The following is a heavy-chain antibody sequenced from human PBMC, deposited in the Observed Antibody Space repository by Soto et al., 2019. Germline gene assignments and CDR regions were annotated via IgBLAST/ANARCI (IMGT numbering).Heavy chain of an antibody. V-gene: IGHV6-1*01. Sequence: SQTLSLTCAISGDSVSSNSAAWNWIRQSPSRGLEWLGRTYYRSKWYNDYAVSVKSRITINPDTSKNQFSLQLNSVTPEDTAVYYCARAAVVAPAAIPNWFDPWGQGTLVTVSS. CDR2: TYYRSKWYN. CDR3: ARAAVVAPAAIPNWFDP. CDR1: GDSVSSNSAA. J-gene: IGHJ5*02. D-gene: IGHD2-2*02.